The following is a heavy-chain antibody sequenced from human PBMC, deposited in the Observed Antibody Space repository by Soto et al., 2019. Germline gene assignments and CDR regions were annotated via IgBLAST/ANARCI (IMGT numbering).Heavy chain of an antibody. D-gene: IGHD6-6*01. Sequence: PSETLSLTCTVSGGSISSGDYYWSWIRQPPGKGLEWIGYIYYSGSTYYNPSLKSRVTISVDTSKNQFSLKLRSVTAADTAVYYCAREEIIISTQYSTSGSFDYWGQGTLVTVSS. CDR1: GGSISSGDYY. J-gene: IGHJ4*02. V-gene: IGHV4-30-4*01. CDR3: AREEIIISTQYSTSGSFDY. CDR2: IYYSGST.